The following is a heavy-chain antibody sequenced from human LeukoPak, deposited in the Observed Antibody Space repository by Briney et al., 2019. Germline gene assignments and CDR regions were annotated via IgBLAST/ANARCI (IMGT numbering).Heavy chain of an antibody. CDR1: GGSISSYY. V-gene: IGHV4-59*01. CDR2: IYYSGST. CDR3: ARDADSSGAPNDAFDI. Sequence: PSETLSLTCTVSGGSISSYYWSWIRQPPGKGLEWIGYIYYSGSTNYNPSLKSRVTISVDTSKNQFSLKLSSVTAADTAVYYCARDADSSGAPNDAFDIWGQGTMVTVSS. J-gene: IGHJ3*02. D-gene: IGHD2-15*01.